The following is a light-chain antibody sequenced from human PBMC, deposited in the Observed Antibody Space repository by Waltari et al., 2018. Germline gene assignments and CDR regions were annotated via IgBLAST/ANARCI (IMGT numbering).Light chain of an antibody. Sequence: EIVLTQSPATLSLSPGERATLSCRASQGVSRYVAWYQKKPGQAPRLLIYDASNRAAGIPARFSGSGSGTDFTLTISSLEPEDFAVYYCQQRINWPLLTFGGGTKVEIK. V-gene: IGKV3-11*01. J-gene: IGKJ4*01. CDR2: DAS. CDR3: QQRINWPLLT. CDR1: QGVSRY.